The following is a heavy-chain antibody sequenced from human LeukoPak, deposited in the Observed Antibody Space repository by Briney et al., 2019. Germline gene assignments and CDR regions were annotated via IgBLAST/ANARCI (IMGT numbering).Heavy chain of an antibody. CDR1: GYTLTELS. D-gene: IGHD3-10*01. V-gene: IGHV1-46*01. CDR2: INPSGGST. CDR3: ARGSAVGDFDY. J-gene: IGHJ4*02. Sequence: ASVKVSCKLFGYTLTELSMHWVRQAPGQGLEWMGIINPSGGSTSYAQKFQGRVTMTRDTSTSTVYMELSSLRSEDTAVYYCARGSAVGDFDYWGQGTLVTVSS.